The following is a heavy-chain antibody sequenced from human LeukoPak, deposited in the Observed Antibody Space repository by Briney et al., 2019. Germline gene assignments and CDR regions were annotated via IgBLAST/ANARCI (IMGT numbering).Heavy chain of an antibody. J-gene: IGHJ5*02. CDR1: GGSISSGDYY. V-gene: IGHV4-30-4*01. CDR3: ARNDYYGSGSYLGWFDP. Sequence: TPETLSLTCTVSGGSISSGDYYWSWIRQPPGKGLEWIGYIYYSGSTYYNPSLKSRVTISVDTSKNQFSLKLSSVTAADTAVYYCARNDYYGSGSYLGWFDPWGQGTLVTVSS. D-gene: IGHD3-10*01. CDR2: IYYSGST.